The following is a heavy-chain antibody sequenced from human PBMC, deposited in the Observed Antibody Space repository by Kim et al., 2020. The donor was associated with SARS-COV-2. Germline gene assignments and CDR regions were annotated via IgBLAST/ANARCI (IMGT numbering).Heavy chain of an antibody. J-gene: IGHJ4*01. D-gene: IGHD2-15*01. CDR2: IRDSGVT. Sequence: GGSLRLSCIVSGVTFSNYAMNWVRQAPGQGLEWVSLIRDSGVTYYADAVKGRFTISRDNSKNTLYLQMNSRRAEDTAIYYCAKDSALRGGCPVLDYWG. CDR3: AKDSALRGGCPVLDY. CDR1: GVTFSNYA. V-gene: IGHV3-23*01.